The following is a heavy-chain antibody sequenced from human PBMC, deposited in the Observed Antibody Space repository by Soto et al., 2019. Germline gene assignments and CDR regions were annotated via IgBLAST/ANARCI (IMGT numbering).Heavy chain of an antibody. CDR3: ARLRPLSYYYDSSGRKIDY. J-gene: IGHJ4*02. V-gene: IGHV5-10-1*01. Sequence: PGESLKISCKGSGYSFTSYWISWVRQMPWKGLEWMGRIDPSDSYTNYSPSFQGHVTISADKSISTAYLQWSSLKASDTAMYYCARLRPLSYYYDSSGRKIDYWGQGTLVTVSS. CDR2: IDPSDSYT. D-gene: IGHD3-22*01. CDR1: GYSFTSYW.